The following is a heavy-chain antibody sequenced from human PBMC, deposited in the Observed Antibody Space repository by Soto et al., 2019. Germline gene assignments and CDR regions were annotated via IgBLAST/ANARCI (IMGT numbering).Heavy chain of an antibody. Sequence: QVQLQQWGAGLLKPSETLSLTCAVYGGSFSGYYWSWIRQPPGKGLEWIGEINHSGSTNYNPSLKSRFNISGDTSKNQCSLKLSSGTAADTAVYYCARGGGSITMVRGVISTYYYYGMDVWGQGTTVTVSS. J-gene: IGHJ6*02. CDR2: INHSGST. CDR3: ARGGGSITMVRGVISTYYYYGMDV. CDR1: GGSFSGYY. D-gene: IGHD3-10*01. V-gene: IGHV4-34*01.